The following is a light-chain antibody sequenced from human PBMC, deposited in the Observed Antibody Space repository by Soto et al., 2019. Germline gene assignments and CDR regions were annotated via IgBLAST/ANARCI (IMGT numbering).Light chain of an antibody. CDR2: QAS. CDR3: QQYNRYWT. CDR1: QSISSW. V-gene: IGKV1-5*03. J-gene: IGKJ1*01. Sequence: DIQMTQSPSTLSASVGDRVTITCRASQSISSWLAWYQQKPGKAPKLLIYQASSLESGFPSRFSGSGSGTEFTLTISSLQPDDFAIYYCQQYNRYWTFGQGTKVDIK.